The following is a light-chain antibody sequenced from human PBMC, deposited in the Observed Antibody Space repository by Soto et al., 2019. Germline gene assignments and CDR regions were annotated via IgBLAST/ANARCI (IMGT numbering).Light chain of an antibody. CDR1: QSVSSN. CDR3: QQYNNWLPIT. CDR2: GAS. J-gene: IGKJ5*01. V-gene: IGKV3-15*01. Sequence: EIVMTQSPATLSVSPGERATLSCRASQSVSSNLAWYQQKPGQAPRLLIYGASTRATGIPARFSGSGSGTEFTLTICCMPSEDVAVYYCQQYNNWLPITFGQGTRLEIK.